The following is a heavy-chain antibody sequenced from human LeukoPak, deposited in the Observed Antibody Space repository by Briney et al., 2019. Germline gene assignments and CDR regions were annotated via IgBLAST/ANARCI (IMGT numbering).Heavy chain of an antibody. CDR2: ISSSSSSYI. J-gene: IGHJ5*02. Sequence: GGSLRLSCAASGFTFSSYSMNWVRQAPGKGLEWVSSISSSSSSYIYYADSVKGRFTISRDNAKNSLYLQMNSLRAEDTAVYYCARLAVAGRLGHNWFDPWGQGTLVTVSS. CDR1: GFTFSSYS. CDR3: ARLAVAGRLGHNWFDP. D-gene: IGHD6-19*01. V-gene: IGHV3-21*01.